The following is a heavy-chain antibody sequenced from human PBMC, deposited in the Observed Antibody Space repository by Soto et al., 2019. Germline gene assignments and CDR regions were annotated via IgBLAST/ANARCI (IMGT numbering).Heavy chain of an antibody. CDR2: INHSGST. CDR1: GASFSGYY. V-gene: IGHV4-34*01. D-gene: IGHD3-9*01. J-gene: IGHJ6*02. CDR3: ARGGQLRYFDWLNYYGMDV. Sequence: SETLSLTCAVYGASFSGYYWSWIRQPPGKGLEWIGEINHSGSTNYNPSLKSRVTISVDTSKNQSSLKLSSVTAADTAVYYCARGGQLRYFDWLNYYGMDVWGQGTTVT.